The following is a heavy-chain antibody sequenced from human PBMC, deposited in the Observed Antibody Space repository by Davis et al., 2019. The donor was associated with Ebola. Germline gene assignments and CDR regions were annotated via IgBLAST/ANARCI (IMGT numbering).Heavy chain of an antibody. J-gene: IGHJ5*02. CDR3: ARQSHYGGTDH. CDR2: VYYSGST. V-gene: IGHV4-61*05. D-gene: IGHD2-21*01. Sequence: MPSETLSLTCSASGGSISSGSHYWGWIRQPPGKGLEWIGYVYYSGSTSYNPSLKSRITISLDMSRNQFSLKLSSVTAAETAVYYCARQSHYGGTDHWGQGTLVTVSA. CDR1: GGSISSGSHY.